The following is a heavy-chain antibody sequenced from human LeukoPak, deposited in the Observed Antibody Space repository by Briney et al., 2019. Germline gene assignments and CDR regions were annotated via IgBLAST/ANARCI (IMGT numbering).Heavy chain of an antibody. CDR1: GYTFTAYY. CDR3: ARSGSSWYPWFDP. V-gene: IGHV1-2*02. J-gene: IGHJ5*02. CDR2: INPNSGDT. D-gene: IGHD6-13*01. Sequence: ASVKVSCKASGYTFTAYYMHWVRQAPGQGLEWMGWINPNSGDTNYAQKFQGRVTMTRDTSISTAYMELGGLRSDDTAVYYCARSGSSWYPWFDPWGQGTLVTVSS.